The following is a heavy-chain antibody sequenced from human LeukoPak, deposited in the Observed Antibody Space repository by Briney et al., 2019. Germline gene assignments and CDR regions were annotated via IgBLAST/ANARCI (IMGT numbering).Heavy chain of an antibody. Sequence: SETLSLTCTVSGGSISSYYWSWIRQPPGKGLEWIGYIYHSRSTYYNPSLKSRVTISVDTSKNQFSLKLNSVTAADTAVYYCAKNSGYYHPYYIDSWGQGTLVTVSS. V-gene: IGHV4-59*04. J-gene: IGHJ4*02. D-gene: IGHD3-22*01. CDR1: GGSISSYY. CDR2: IYHSRST. CDR3: AKNSGYYHPYYIDS.